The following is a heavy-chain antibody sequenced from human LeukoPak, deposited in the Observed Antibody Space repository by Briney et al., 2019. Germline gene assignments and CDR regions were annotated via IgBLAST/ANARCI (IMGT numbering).Heavy chain of an antibody. D-gene: IGHD2-21*02. Sequence: GGSLRLSCAASGFTFSSYGMHWVRQAPGKGLEWVAVISYDGSNKYYADSVKGRFTISRDNSKNTLYLQMNSLRAEDTAVYYCAKVEIAYCGGDCYSDYWGQGTLVSLSS. CDR1: GFTFSSYG. J-gene: IGHJ4*02. V-gene: IGHV3-30*18. CDR3: AKVEIAYCGGDCYSDY. CDR2: ISYDGSNK.